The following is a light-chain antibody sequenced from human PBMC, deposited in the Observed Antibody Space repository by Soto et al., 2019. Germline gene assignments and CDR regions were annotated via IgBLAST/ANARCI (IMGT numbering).Light chain of an antibody. CDR3: QQYNQWPLT. Sequence: EIVLTQSPGTLSLSPGERATLSCRASQSVGSNYLAWYQQKPGQAPRLLIYGASTRASGIPDRFSGSGSGTDFTLTISSLQSEDFAVYFCQQYNQWPLTFGQGTKVEVK. V-gene: IGKV3-20*01. J-gene: IGKJ1*01. CDR1: QSVGSNY. CDR2: GAS.